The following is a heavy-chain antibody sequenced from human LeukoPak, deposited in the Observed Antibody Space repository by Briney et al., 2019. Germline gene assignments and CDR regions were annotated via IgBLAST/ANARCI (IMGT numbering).Heavy chain of an antibody. CDR2: IYYSGST. J-gene: IGHJ6*04. D-gene: IGHD2-2*01. Sequence: SETLSLTCTVSGGSISSYYWSWIRQPPGKGLEWTGYIYYSGSTNYNPSLKSRVTISVDTSKNQFSLKLSSVTAADTAVYYCARATRGCCSSTSCYGRDYYYYYGMDVWGKGTTVTVSS. CDR3: ARATRGCCSSTSCYGRDYYYYYGMDV. V-gene: IGHV4-59*01. CDR1: GGSISSYY.